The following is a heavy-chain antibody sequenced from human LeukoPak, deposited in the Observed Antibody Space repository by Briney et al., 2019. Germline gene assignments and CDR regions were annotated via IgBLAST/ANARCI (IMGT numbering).Heavy chain of an antibody. J-gene: IGHJ4*02. Sequence: APVKVPCKASRYTFTTYAINWVRQATGHELEWRGWMNPNSGNTGYAQKFPGRVAITRNTAISTAYMERSSLRSEDTAVYYCARGLLTWGDRLYCSGGSCEGFVYWGQGTLVTVS. V-gene: IGHV1-8*03. CDR1: RYTFTTYA. D-gene: IGHD2-15*01. CDR2: MNPNSGNT. CDR3: ARGLLTWGDRLYCSGGSCEGFVY.